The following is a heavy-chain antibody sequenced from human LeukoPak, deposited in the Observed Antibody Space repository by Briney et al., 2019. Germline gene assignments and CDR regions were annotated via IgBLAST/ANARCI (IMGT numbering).Heavy chain of an antibody. V-gene: IGHV1-2*02. CDR3: TREHDYSNYVLAY. J-gene: IGHJ4*02. CDR2: INPEGGAT. Sequence: ASVKVSCKASGYTFTSYGISWVRQAPGQGLEWMGWINPEGGATNYAQKFRGRVTMTRDTSISTAFMELNRLNSDDTAVYFCTREHDYSNYVLAYWGQGTLVTVSS. CDR1: GYTFTSYG. D-gene: IGHD4-11*01.